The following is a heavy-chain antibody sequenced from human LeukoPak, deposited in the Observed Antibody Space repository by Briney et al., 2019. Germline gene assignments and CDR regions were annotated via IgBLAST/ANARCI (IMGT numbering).Heavy chain of an antibody. Sequence: GGSLRLSCAASGFTFDDYAMHWVRQAPGKGLEWVSGISWNSGSIGYADFVKGRFTISRDNAKNSLYLQMNSLRAEDMALYYCAKDMGATVTSGHFDYWGQGTLVTVSS. D-gene: IGHD4-17*01. CDR3: AKDMGATVTSGHFDY. J-gene: IGHJ4*02. V-gene: IGHV3-9*03. CDR2: ISWNSGSI. CDR1: GFTFDDYA.